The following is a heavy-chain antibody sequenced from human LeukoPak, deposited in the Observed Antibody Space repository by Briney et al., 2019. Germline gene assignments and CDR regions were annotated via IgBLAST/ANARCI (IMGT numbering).Heavy chain of an antibody. Sequence: ASVKVSCKASVYTFTGYYMHWVRQAPGQGLEWMGWINPNSGGTNYAQKFQGRVTMTRDTSISTAYMELSRLRSDDTAVYYCARGAHYHDSSEGYDYWGQGTLVTVSS. V-gene: IGHV1-2*02. CDR1: VYTFTGYY. J-gene: IGHJ4*02. D-gene: IGHD3-22*01. CDR2: INPNSGGT. CDR3: ARGAHYHDSSEGYDY.